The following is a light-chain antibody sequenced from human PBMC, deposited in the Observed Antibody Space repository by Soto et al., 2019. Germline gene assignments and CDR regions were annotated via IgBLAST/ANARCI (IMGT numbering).Light chain of an antibody. J-gene: IGLJ3*02. CDR1: SANIGAGFD. V-gene: IGLV1-40*01. CDR3: QSYVSSLSGVM. CDR2: PNT. Sequence: QSVLTQPPSVSGAPGQRVAISCTGSSANIGAGFDIHWYQQLPGTAPKLLIYPNTNRPSGVPDRFSDSKTGTSASLAITGLEAEDDVNYYCQSYVSSLSGVMFGGGTKLTVL.